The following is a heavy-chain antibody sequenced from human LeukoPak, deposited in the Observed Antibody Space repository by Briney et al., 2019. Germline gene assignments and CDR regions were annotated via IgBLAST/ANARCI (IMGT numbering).Heavy chain of an antibody. J-gene: IGHJ3*02. Sequence: PSETLSLTCTVSGGSISSYYGSWIRQPAGKGLEWIGRIYTSGSTNYNPSLKSRVTMSVDTSKNQFSLKLSSVTAADTAVYYCARDTDYYDSSGTRGYAFDIWGQGTMVTVSS. D-gene: IGHD3-22*01. V-gene: IGHV4-4*07. CDR3: ARDTDYYDSSGTRGYAFDI. CDR2: IYTSGST. CDR1: GGSISSYY.